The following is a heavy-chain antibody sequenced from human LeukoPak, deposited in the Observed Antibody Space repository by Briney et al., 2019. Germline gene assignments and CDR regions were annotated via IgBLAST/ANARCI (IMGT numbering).Heavy chain of an antibody. Sequence: GGSLRLSCAASGFTFSDYYMSWIRQAPGKGLEWVSYISSSGSTIYYADSVKGRFTISRGNAKNSLYLQMNSLRAEDTAVYYCARVGGGCSSTSCYKDYYYMDVWGKGTTVTISS. V-gene: IGHV3-11*01. CDR3: ARVGGGCSSTSCYKDYYYMDV. CDR2: ISSSGSTI. J-gene: IGHJ6*03. CDR1: GFTFSDYY. D-gene: IGHD2-2*02.